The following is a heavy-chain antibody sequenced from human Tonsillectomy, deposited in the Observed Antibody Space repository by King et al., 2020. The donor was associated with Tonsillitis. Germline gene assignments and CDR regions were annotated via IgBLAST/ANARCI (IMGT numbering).Heavy chain of an antibody. CDR2: FSPNSGGT. J-gene: IGHJ3*02. V-gene: IGHV1-2*02. CDR1: VYTVTGYH. Sequence: QLVQSGAEVKKPGASVKVFCKASVYTVTGYHMHGGRQARGQGLEWMGWFSPNSGGTNYAQMFQGRGTMTRDTSITTAYMELSGLRSDDTAVYYCAKIGTAYGAFDIWGQGTMVTVSS. D-gene: IGHD3-10*01. CDR3: AKIGTAYGAFDI.